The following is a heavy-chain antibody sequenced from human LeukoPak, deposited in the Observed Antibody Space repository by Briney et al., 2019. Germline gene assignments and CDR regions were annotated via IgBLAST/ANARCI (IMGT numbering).Heavy chain of an antibody. J-gene: IGHJ4*02. CDR1: GGFISSYY. V-gene: IGHV4-59*01. Sequence: PSETLSLPCTVSGGFISSYYWSWIRQAPGKGLEWIGYIYYSGSTNYNPSLKSRVTISVDTSKNQFSLKLSSVTAADTAVYYCASTMPGIAAAGFGYWGQGTLVTVSS. CDR3: ASTMPGIAAAGFGY. D-gene: IGHD6-13*01. CDR2: IYYSGST.